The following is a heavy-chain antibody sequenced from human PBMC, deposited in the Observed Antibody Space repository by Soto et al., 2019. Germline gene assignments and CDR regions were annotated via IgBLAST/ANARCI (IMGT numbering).Heavy chain of an antibody. V-gene: IGHV3-66*01. CDR3: ARSMVAAYFDS. D-gene: IGHD6-25*01. J-gene: IGHJ4*02. CDR1: GITVSSTY. CDR2: LYGDGRA. Sequence: GGSLRLSCAASGITVSSTYMGWLRQAPGKRLEWVSVLYGDGRAYYADSVKGRFTISRDNSKNTLHLQMNSLRAEDTAVYYCARSMVAAYFDSWGQGTLVTVSS.